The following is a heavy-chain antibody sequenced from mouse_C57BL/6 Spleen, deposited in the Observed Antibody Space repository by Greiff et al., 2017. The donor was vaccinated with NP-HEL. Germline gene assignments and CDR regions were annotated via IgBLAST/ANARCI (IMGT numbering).Heavy chain of an antibody. CDR2: IYPGSGNT. J-gene: IGHJ2*01. CDR3: ARSLTTVVADY. CDR1: GYSFTSYY. D-gene: IGHD1-1*01. Sequence: LKESGPELVKPGASVKISCKASGYSFTSYYIHWVKQRPGQGLEWIGWIYPGSGNTKYNEKFKGKATLTADTSSSTAYMQLSSLTSEDSAVYYCARSLTTVVADYWGQGTTLTVSS. V-gene: IGHV1-66*01.